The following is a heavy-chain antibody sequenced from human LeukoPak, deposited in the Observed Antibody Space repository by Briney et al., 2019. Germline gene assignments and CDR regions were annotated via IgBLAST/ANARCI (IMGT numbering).Heavy chain of an antibody. J-gene: IGHJ5*02. CDR2: INHSGRT. D-gene: IGHD2-15*01. CDR1: GGSISSSNW. CDR3: ARPLGYCSDSRCPQSWFDP. Sequence: PSETLSLTCAVSGGSISSSNWWSWVRQPPGKGLEWIGEINHSGRTNYNPSLKSRVIMSVDTSKNQFSLKLSSVTAADTAVYYCARPLGYCSDSRCPQSWFDPWGQGTLVTVSS. V-gene: IGHV4-4*02.